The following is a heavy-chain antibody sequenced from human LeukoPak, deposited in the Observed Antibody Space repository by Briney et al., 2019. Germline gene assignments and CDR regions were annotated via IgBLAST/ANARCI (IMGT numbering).Heavy chain of an antibody. J-gene: IGHJ4*02. V-gene: IGHV1-2*02. Sequence: GASVKVSCKASGYTFTGYYMHWVRQAPGQGLEWMGWINPNSGGTNYAQKFQGRVTMTRDTSISTAYMELSRLRSDDTAVYYCASTRSSGWYLYYFDYWGQGTLVTVSS. CDR1: GYTFTGYY. D-gene: IGHD6-19*01. CDR3: ASTRSSGWYLYYFDY. CDR2: INPNSGGT.